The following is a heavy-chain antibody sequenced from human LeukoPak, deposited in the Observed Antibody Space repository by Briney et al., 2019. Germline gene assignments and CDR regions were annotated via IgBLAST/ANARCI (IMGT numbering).Heavy chain of an antibody. CDR2: IYSGGST. Sequence: GGSLRLSCAASGFTVSSNYMSWVRQAPGKGLEWVSVIYSGGSTYYADSVKGRFTISRDNSKNTLYLQMNSLRAEDTAVYYCARVPLWFGGNWFDPWGQGTLVTVSS. CDR3: ARVPLWFGGNWFDP. J-gene: IGHJ5*02. D-gene: IGHD3-10*01. CDR1: GFTVSSNY. V-gene: IGHV3-66*01.